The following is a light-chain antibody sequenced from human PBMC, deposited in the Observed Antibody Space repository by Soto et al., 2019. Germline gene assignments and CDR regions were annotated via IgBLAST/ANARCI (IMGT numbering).Light chain of an antibody. J-gene: IGKJ1*01. CDR1: QSISDT. CDR3: HQYNNWPWT. Sequence: EIVMPQSPATLSVSPGGRATLACRASQSISDTLAWYQQTPGQAPRLLIYGASTRAPGFPARFSGSASGTDFTLTISRLQSEDFAVYYCHQYNNWPWTFGQGTKVEIK. V-gene: IGKV3-15*01. CDR2: GAS.